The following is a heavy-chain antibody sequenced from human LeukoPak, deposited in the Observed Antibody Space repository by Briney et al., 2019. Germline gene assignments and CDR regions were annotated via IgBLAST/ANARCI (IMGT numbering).Heavy chain of an antibody. Sequence: PSETLSLTCTVSGGSISSSSYYWGWIRQPPGKGLEWIGSIYYSGSTYYNPSLKSRVTISVDTSKNQFSLKLSSVTAADTAVYYCARHDLKRKTPTYYYDSSGYYWRFTNQNWFDPWGQGTLVTVSS. D-gene: IGHD3-22*01. J-gene: IGHJ5*02. V-gene: IGHV4-39*01. CDR3: ARHDLKRKTPTYYYDSSGYYWRFTNQNWFDP. CDR1: GGSISSSSYY. CDR2: IYYSGST.